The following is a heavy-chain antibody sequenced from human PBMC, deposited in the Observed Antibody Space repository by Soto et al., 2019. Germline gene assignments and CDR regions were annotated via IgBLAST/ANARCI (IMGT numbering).Heavy chain of an antibody. CDR3: ARHNPYYYYYMDV. Sequence: SETLSLTCTVSGGSISSYYWSWIRQPPGKGLEWIGCIYYSGSTNENPSLKSRVTLSVDTSKNQFSLKLSSVTAADTAVYYCARHNPYYYYYMDVWGKGTTVTVSS. CDR2: IYYSGST. CDR1: GGSISSYY. J-gene: IGHJ6*03. V-gene: IGHV4-59*08.